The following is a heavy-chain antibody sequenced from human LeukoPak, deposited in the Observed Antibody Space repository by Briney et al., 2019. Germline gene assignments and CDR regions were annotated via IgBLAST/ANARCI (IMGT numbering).Heavy chain of an antibody. CDR2: ISYDGSNK. CDR1: GFTFSSYA. Sequence: GGSLRLSCAASGFTFSSYAMHWVRQAPGKGLEWVAVISYDGSNKYYADSVKGRFTISRDNSKNTLYLQMNSLRAEDTAVYYCARDKFRGYFDYWGQGTLVTVSS. V-gene: IGHV3-30-3*01. D-gene: IGHD3-10*01. J-gene: IGHJ4*02. CDR3: ARDKFRGYFDY.